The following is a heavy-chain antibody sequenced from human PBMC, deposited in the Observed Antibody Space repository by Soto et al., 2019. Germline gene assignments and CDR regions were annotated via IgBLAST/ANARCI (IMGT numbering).Heavy chain of an antibody. CDR3: ANLGLPVDY. CDR1: GFTFSSYG. D-gene: IGHD2-15*01. V-gene: IGHV3-30*18. CDR2: ISYDGSNK. Sequence: PGGSLRLSCAASGFTFSSYGMHWVRQAPGKGLEWVAVISYDGSNKYYADSVKGRFTISRDNSKNTLYLQMNSLRAEDTAVYYCANLGLPVDYWGQGTLVTVSS. J-gene: IGHJ4*02.